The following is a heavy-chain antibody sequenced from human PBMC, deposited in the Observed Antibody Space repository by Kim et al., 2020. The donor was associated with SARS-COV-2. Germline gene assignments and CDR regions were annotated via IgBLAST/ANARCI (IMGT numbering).Heavy chain of an antibody. Sequence: GGSLRLSCAASGFTFSSYSMNWVRQAPGKGLEWVSSISSSSSYIYYADSVKGRFTISRDNAKNSLYLQMNSLRAEDTAVYYCARDRSLVSGTPESYYYYYGMDVWGQGTTVTVSS. J-gene: IGHJ6*02. CDR2: ISSSSSYI. D-gene: IGHD6-19*01. V-gene: IGHV3-21*01. CDR1: GFTFSSYS. CDR3: ARDRSLVSGTPESYYYYYGMDV.